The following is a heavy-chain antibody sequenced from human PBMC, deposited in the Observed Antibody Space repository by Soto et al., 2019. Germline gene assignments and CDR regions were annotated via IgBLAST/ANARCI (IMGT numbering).Heavy chain of an antibody. CDR1: GYTFTGYY. V-gene: IGHV1-2*04. CDR3: ARDNHKVPMVYFDY. J-gene: IGHJ4*02. Sequence: ASVKVSCKASGYTFTGYYMHWVRQAPGQGLEWMGWINPNSGGTNYAQKFQGWVTMTRDTSNSTAYMELSRLRSDDTAVYYCARDNHKVPMVYFDYWGQGTLVTVSS. CDR2: INPNSGGT. D-gene: IGHD3-10*01.